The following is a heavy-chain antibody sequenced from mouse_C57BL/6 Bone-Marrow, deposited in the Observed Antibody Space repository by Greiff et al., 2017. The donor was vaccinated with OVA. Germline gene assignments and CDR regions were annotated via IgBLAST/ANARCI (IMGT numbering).Heavy chain of an antibody. CDR2: ISSGGSYT. CDR3: ARNFGPWYFDV. V-gene: IGHV5-6*01. J-gene: IGHJ1*03. CDR1: GFTFSSYG. Sequence: EVMLVESGGDLVKPGGSLKLSCAASGFTFSSYGMSWVRQTPDKRLEWVATISSGGSYTYYPDSVKGRFTISRDNAKNTLYLQMSSLKSEDTAMYYCARNFGPWYFDVWGTGTTVTVSS.